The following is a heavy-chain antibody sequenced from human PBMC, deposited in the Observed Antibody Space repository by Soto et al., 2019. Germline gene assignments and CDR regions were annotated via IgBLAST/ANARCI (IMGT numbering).Heavy chain of an antibody. CDR2: LSGSGGST. J-gene: IGHJ4*02. D-gene: IGHD3-16*01. V-gene: IGHV3-23*01. CDR1: GFSFHTYA. CDR3: AKDLRDWGFFDY. Sequence: VQLLESGGGLVQPGGSLRLSCAASGFSFHTYAMGWVRQAPGKGLEWVSSLSGSGGSTNYADSVKGRFTISRDNSKDTLYLQMNNLRAEDTAMYYCAKDLRDWGFFDYWGLGILVTVSS.